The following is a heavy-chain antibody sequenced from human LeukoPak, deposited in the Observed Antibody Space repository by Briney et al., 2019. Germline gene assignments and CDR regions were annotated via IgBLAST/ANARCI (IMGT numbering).Heavy chain of an antibody. Sequence: GGSLRLSCAASGFTFSSNAMTWVRQAPGKGQEWVSAIHGSDDNTHYADSVKGRFTISRDKSKNTLYLQMDSLRADDTAVYYCAKVGWFGELSFYYYYMDVWGKGTTVTISS. CDR3: AKVGWFGELSFYYYYMDV. CDR1: GFTFSSNA. J-gene: IGHJ6*03. V-gene: IGHV3-23*01. D-gene: IGHD3-10*01. CDR2: IHGSDDNT.